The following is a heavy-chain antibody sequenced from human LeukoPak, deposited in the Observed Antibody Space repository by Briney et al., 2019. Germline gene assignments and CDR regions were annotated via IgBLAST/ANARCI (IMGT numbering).Heavy chain of an antibody. J-gene: IGHJ5*02. V-gene: IGHV3-30*04. CDR2: ISYDGSNK. D-gene: IGHD3-10*01. Sequence: QPGRSLRLSCAASGFTFSSYAMHWVRQAPGKGLDWVAVISYDGSNKYYSDSVKGRFTISRDDSKNTLYLQMNSLRGEDTAVYYCARESASWSDFDPWGQGTLVTVSS. CDR1: GFTFSSYA. CDR3: ARESASWSDFDP.